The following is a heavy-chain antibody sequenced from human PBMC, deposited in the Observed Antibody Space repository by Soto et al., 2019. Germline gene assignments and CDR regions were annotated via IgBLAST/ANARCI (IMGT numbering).Heavy chain of an antibody. D-gene: IGHD3-10*01. J-gene: IGHJ5*02. Sequence: QVQLVQSGAEVKKPGSSVKVSCKASGGTFSSYAISCVRQAPGQGLEWMGGIIPIFGTANYAQKFQGRVTITADESTSTAYMELSSLRSEDTAVYYCARDSLGGSGSYYNWFDPWGQGTLVTVSS. CDR1: GGTFSSYA. CDR2: IIPIFGTA. CDR3: ARDSLGGSGSYYNWFDP. V-gene: IGHV1-69*01.